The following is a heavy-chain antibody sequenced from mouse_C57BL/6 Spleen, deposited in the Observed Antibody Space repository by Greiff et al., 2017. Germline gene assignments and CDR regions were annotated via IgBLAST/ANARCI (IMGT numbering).Heavy chain of an antibody. D-gene: IGHD1-1*01. CDR1: GYTFTSYG. CDR3: ARDWVITTVVATDYFDY. CDR2: IYPRSGNT. J-gene: IGHJ2*01. V-gene: IGHV1-81*01. Sequence: QVQLKQSGAELARPGASVKLSCKASGYTFTSYGISWVKQRTGQGLEWIGEIYPRSGNTYYNEKFKGKATLTADKSSSTAYMELRSLTSEDSAVYFCARDWVITTVVATDYFDYWGQGTTRTVSS.